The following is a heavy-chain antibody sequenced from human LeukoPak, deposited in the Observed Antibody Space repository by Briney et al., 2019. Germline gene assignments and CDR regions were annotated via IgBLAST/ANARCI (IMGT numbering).Heavy chain of an antibody. J-gene: IGHJ4*02. CDR2: ISGSGGST. Sequence: QSGGSLRLSCAASGFIFNSFAMSWVRQAPGKGLEWVSAISGSGGSTYYADSVKGRFTISRDNSKNTLYLQMNSLRAEDTAVYYCAKAPGGSYYDFDYWGQGTLVTVSS. V-gene: IGHV3-23*01. D-gene: IGHD1-26*01. CDR3: AKAPGGSYYDFDY. CDR1: GFIFNSFA.